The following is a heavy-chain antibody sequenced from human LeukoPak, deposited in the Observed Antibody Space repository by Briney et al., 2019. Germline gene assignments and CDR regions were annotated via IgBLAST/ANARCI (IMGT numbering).Heavy chain of an antibody. CDR2: INPNSGGT. CDR3: ASREPEGPDIQESVFDI. V-gene: IGHV1-2*02. CDR1: GYTFTGYY. D-gene: IGHD2-2*02. J-gene: IGHJ3*02. Sequence: ASVKVSCKASGYTFTGYYMHWVRQAPGQGLEWMGWINPNSGGTNLAQKFRGRVTMTRDTSISTAYMELTWLTSDDTAVYYCASREPEGPDIQESVFDIWGQGTMVTVSS.